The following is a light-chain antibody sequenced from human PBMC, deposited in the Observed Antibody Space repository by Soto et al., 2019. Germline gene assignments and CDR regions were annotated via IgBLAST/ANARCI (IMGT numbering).Light chain of an antibody. Sequence: EIVMTQSPATLSVSPGERATLSCRASQSISSKLGWYQQRPGQAPRLLIYGASTRATGIPARFSDSGFGTEFTLPTTRQPSEDYAANYYQQYTACTTNTFGQGTRIETK. CDR3: QQYTACTTNT. J-gene: IGKJ5*01. V-gene: IGKV3-15*01. CDR2: GAS. CDR1: QSISSK.